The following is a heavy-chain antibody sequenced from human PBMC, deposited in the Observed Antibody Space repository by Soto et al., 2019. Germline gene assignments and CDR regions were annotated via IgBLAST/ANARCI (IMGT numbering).Heavy chain of an antibody. V-gene: IGHV4-31*03. CDR3: ARGGSYYGMDV. D-gene: IGHD2-15*01. CDR1: GGSMNSGGHY. J-gene: IGHJ6*02. Sequence: TLSLTCTVSGGSMNSGGHYWSWIRQHPGKGLECIGYIYYSGSTYYNPSLKSRVTMSVDTSKNQFSLKLSSVTAADTAVYYCARGGSYYGMDVWGQGTTVTVSS. CDR2: IYYSGST.